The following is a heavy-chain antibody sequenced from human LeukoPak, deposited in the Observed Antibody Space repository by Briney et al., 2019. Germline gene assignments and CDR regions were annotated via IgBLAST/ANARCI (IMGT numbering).Heavy chain of an antibody. V-gene: IGHV3-21*01. CDR2: ISRSSSYI. J-gene: IGHJ4*02. Sequence: GGSLRLSCAASGFSFSSFTMHWVRQAPGKGLEWVSSISRSSSYIQYADSLKGRFTISRDNAKKSLYLQMNSLRAEDTAVYYCARRGTKYYYGSGLNYWGQGTLVTVSS. CDR1: GFSFSSFT. CDR3: ARRGTKYYYGSGLNY. D-gene: IGHD3-10*01.